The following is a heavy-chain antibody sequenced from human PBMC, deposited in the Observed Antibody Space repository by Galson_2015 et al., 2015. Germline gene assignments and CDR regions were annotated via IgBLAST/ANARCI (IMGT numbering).Heavy chain of an antibody. D-gene: IGHD1-26*01. V-gene: IGHV1-18*04. Sequence: QSGAEVKKPGESLKISCKGSGYSFTSYGISWVRQAPGQGLEWMGWISAYNGNTNYAQKLQGRVTMTTDTSTSTAYMELRSLRSDDTAVYYCARVRGSYGLAYYFDYWGQGTLVTVSS. CDR1: GYSFTSYG. J-gene: IGHJ4*02. CDR3: ARVRGSYGLAYYFDY. CDR2: ISAYNGNT.